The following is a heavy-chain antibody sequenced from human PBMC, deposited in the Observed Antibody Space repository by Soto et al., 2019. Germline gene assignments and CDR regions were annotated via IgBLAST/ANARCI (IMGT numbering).Heavy chain of an antibody. CDR2: ISYSGSI. CDR3: ARGVLV. J-gene: IGHJ4*02. Sequence: LSLTCTVSGYSITGGTYYWSWIRQHPGKGLEWIGFISYSGSISYNPSLRSRVTISRDTSKNHFSLDLRSVTAADTAVYYCARGVLVWSQGSLVTVSS. D-gene: IGHD2-8*02. V-gene: IGHV4-31*03. CDR1: GYSITGGTYY.